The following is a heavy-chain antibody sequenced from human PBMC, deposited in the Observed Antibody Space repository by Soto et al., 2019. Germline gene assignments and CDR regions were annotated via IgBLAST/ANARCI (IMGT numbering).Heavy chain of an antibody. Sequence: WGSLRLSCAASGFAFRDFAMIWVRQAPGKGLEWVSAITGSGSTYYGDSVKGRFTISRDNSKNTLYLQMNSLRAEDTAVYYCAKSVRQWLAPFDYWGQGTLLTVSS. V-gene: IGHV3-23*01. CDR1: GFAFRDFA. D-gene: IGHD6-19*01. CDR3: AKSVRQWLAPFDY. J-gene: IGHJ4*02. CDR2: ITGSGST.